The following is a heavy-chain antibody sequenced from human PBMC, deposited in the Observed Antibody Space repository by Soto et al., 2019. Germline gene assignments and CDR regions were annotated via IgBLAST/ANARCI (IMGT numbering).Heavy chain of an antibody. Sequence: GGSLRLSCAVYGFSFSIHDMTWVRQAPGKGLEWVSTIDNGGTTFYADSVKGRFTISRDNSKNTLYLQMNGLKVEDTAVYYCAKERVGGHHWFDPWGQGALVTVSS. CDR2: IDNGGTT. CDR1: GFSFSIHD. J-gene: IGHJ5*01. V-gene: IGHV3-23*01. D-gene: IGHD6-19*01. CDR3: AKERVGGHHWFDP.